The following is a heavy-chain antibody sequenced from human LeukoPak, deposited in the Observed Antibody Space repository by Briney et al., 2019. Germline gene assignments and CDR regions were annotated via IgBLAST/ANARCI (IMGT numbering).Heavy chain of an antibody. CDR3: ARGPDSRKAGY. Sequence: SETLSLTXGIYGESFTDHHLSWTRQPPGKGLEWIGEISHDEGTNYNPSLRSRVTISLDMSKNQFSLKLTSVTAADTAVYYCARGPDSRKAGYWGPGTLVTVSS. D-gene: IGHD1-14*01. V-gene: IGHV4-34*01. J-gene: IGHJ4*02. CDR1: GESFTDHH. CDR2: ISHDEGT.